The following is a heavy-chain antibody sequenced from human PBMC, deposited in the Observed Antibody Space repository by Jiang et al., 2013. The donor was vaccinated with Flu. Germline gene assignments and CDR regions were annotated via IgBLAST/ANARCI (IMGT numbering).Heavy chain of an antibody. J-gene: IGHJ4*02. D-gene: IGHD4-17*01. CDR3: AKEKQAYGDYSFDY. CDR1: GFTFSSFA. CDR2: IGHSGTST. Sequence: QLLESGGGLVQPGGSLRLSCAASGFTFSSFAMSWVRQAPGKGLEWVSAIGHSGTSTYYPDSVKGRFTISRDNSKNTLYLQMNSLRADDTALYYCAKEKQAYGDYSFDYWGQGTLVTVSS. V-gene: IGHV3-23*01.